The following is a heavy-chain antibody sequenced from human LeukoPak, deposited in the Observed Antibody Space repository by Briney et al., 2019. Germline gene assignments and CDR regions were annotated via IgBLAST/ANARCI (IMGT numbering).Heavy chain of an antibody. V-gene: IGHV3-74*01. D-gene: IGHD5-12*01. CDR1: GGSISSSSYY. CDR3: ARDRAVWYSGYDSERGCFDY. CDR2: INSDGSST. Sequence: ETLSLTCTVSGGSISSSSYYWGWIRQPPGKGLVWVSRINSDGSSTSYADSVKGRFTIPRDNAKNTLYLQMNSLRAEDTAVYYCARDRAVWYSGYDSERGCFDYWGQGTLVTVSS. J-gene: IGHJ4*02.